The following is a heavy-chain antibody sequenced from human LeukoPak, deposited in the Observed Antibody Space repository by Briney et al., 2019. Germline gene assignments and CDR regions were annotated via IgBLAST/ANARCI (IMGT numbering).Heavy chain of an antibody. D-gene: IGHD1-26*01. Sequence: GGSLRLSCAASGFTFSTYSMDWVRQAPGKGLEWVSSISSGSSYIYYADSVKGRFTISRDNAKNSLYLQMNSLRAEDTAVYYCARREVGATLGDWGQGTLLTVFS. CDR2: ISSGSSYI. J-gene: IGHJ4*02. CDR3: ARREVGATLGD. CDR1: GFTFSTYS. V-gene: IGHV3-21*01.